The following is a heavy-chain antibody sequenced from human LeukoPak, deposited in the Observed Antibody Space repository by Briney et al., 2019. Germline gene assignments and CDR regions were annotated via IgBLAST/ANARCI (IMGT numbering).Heavy chain of an antibody. CDR2: IWYDGSNK. CDR1: GFTFSSYG. Sequence: PGRSLRLSRAASGFTFSSYGMHWVRQAPGKGLEWVAVIWYDGSNKYYADSVKGRFTISRDNSKNTLYLQMNSLRAEDTAVYYCARGKDYGDYHAFDIWGQGTMVTVSS. CDR3: ARGKDYGDYHAFDI. J-gene: IGHJ3*02. D-gene: IGHD4-17*01. V-gene: IGHV3-33*01.